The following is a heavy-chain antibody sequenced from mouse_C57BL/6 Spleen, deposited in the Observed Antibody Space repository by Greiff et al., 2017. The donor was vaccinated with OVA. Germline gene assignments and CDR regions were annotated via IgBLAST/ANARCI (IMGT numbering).Heavy chain of an antibody. V-gene: IGHV5-17*01. CDR3: ARGYYGSSSVAY. CDR1: GFTFSDYG. J-gene: IGHJ3*01. D-gene: IGHD1-1*01. Sequence: EVMLVESGGGLVKPGGSLKLSCAASGFTFSDYGMHWVRQAPEKGLEWVAYISSGSSTIYYADTVKGRFTISRDNAKNTLFLQMTSLRSEDTAMYYCARGYYGSSSVAYWGQGTLVTVSA. CDR2: ISSGSSTI.